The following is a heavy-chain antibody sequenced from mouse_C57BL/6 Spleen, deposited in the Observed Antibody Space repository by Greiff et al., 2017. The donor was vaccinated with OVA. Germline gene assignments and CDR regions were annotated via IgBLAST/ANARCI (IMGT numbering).Heavy chain of an antibody. V-gene: IGHV1-39*01. CDR3: ARWRDYGSSGYFDY. CDR2: INPNYGTT. D-gene: IGHD1-1*01. J-gene: IGHJ2*01. Sequence: VQLQQSGPELVKPGASVKISCKASGYSFTDYNMNWVKQSNGKSLEWIGVINPNYGTTSYNQKFKGKATLTVDQSSSTAYMQLNSLTSEDAAVYYCARWRDYGSSGYFDYWGQGTTLTVSS. CDR1: GYSFTDYN.